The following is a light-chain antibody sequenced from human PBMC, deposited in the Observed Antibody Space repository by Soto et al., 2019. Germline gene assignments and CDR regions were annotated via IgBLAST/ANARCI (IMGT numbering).Light chain of an antibody. CDR2: DVS. J-gene: IGLJ1*01. Sequence: QSALTQPASVSGSPGQSITISCTGTSSHVGAYNYVSWYQQHPGKAPKLMIFDVSYRPSGVSNRFAGSKSGNTASLTISGLQADDEADYFCSSFTGSSTYVVGTGTKLTVL. CDR1: SSHVGAYNY. V-gene: IGLV2-14*03. CDR3: SSFTGSSTYV.